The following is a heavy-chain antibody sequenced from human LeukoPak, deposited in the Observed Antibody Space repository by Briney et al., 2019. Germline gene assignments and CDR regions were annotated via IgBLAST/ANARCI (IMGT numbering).Heavy chain of an antibody. D-gene: IGHD3-9*01. Sequence: GGSLRLSCASSGFTFSSDSMNWVRQARGKGLEWVSSISSSSSYIYYADSAQGPFTISRDHAKNSLYLQMNSLRVQDTGVYYRARSRYFGWLTDYWGEGTLVTVSS. CDR1: GFTFSSDS. J-gene: IGHJ4*02. CDR3: ARSRYFGWLTDY. V-gene: IGHV3-21*01. CDR2: ISSSSSYI.